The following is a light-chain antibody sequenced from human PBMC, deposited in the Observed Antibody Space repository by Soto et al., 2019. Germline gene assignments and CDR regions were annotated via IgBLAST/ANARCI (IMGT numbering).Light chain of an antibody. Sequence: DIQLTQSPSFLSASVGDRATITCRASQGISSYLAWYQQKPGKAHKLLIYAASTLQSGVQSRFSGSGSGTEFTLTIRRLQPEDFATYYCKQLNSYPITFGQGTRLEIK. CDR2: AAS. J-gene: IGKJ5*01. CDR1: QGISSY. V-gene: IGKV1-9*01. CDR3: KQLNSYPIT.